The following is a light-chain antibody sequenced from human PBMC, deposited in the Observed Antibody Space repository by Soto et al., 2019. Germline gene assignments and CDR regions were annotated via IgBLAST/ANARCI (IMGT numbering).Light chain of an antibody. V-gene: IGKV3-11*01. CDR1: QSVSSN. Sequence: IMLTQSPGTLSLSPGERATLSCRASQSVSSNLAWYQQKPGQAPRLLIYGASTRATGIPARFSGSGSGTDFTLTISSLEPEDFAVYYCQQRSNWPPITFGQGTRLEI. CDR3: QQRSNWPPIT. J-gene: IGKJ5*01. CDR2: GAS.